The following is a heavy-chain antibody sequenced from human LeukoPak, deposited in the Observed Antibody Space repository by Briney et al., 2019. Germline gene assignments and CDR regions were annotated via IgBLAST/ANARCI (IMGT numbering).Heavy chain of an antibody. Sequence: PGKSLRLSCAASEFTFGSYALHWARQAPGKGLEWLAVISFDGTNKYYADSVKGRTTISRDNSKNTLYLEVNKVTSEDTAIYYCARDPKRGARLLAYWGQGTLVTVSS. CDR3: ARDPKRGARLLAY. CDR2: ISFDGTNK. D-gene: IGHD3-10*01. V-gene: IGHV3-30*04. CDR1: EFTFGSYA. J-gene: IGHJ4*02.